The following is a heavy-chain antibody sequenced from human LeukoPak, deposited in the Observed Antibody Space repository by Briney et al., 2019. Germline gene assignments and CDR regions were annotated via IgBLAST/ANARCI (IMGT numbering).Heavy chain of an antibody. CDR3: AREGPELGNAFDI. D-gene: IGHD7-27*01. CDR1: GFTFSSYA. V-gene: IGHV3-64*01. Sequence: SGGSLRLSCAASGFTFSSYAMHWVRQAPGKGLEYVSAISSNVGSTYYANSVKGRFTISRDNSKNTLYLQMGSLRAEDMAVYYCAREGPELGNAFDIWGQGTMVTVSS. CDR2: ISSNVGST. J-gene: IGHJ3*02.